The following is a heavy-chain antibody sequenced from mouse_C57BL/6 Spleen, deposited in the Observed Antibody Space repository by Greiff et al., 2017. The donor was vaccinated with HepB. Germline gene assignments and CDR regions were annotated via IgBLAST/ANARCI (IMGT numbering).Heavy chain of an antibody. Sequence: QVHVKQPGAELVRPGSSVKLSCKASGYTFTSYWMDWVKQRPGQGLEWIGNIYPSDSETHYNQKFKDKATLTVDKSSSTAYMQLSSLTSEDSAVYYCARRDYAPFAYWGQGTLVTVSA. CDR2: IYPSDSET. D-gene: IGHD1-1*01. V-gene: IGHV1-61*01. J-gene: IGHJ3*01. CDR1: GYTFTSYW. CDR3: ARRDYAPFAY.